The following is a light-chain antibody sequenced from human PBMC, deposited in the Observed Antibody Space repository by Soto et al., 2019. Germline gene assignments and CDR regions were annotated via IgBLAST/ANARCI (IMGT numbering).Light chain of an antibody. J-gene: IGKJ5*01. Sequence: DIQMTQSPFSLSASVADRVTITCRTSQSMSSDLNWYQQKAGKAPKLLIYAASSLQSGVPSRLSGSGSGTHLTLNISSLQPEDFATYYCQQIYSIPITFGQGTRLEIK. CDR2: AAS. V-gene: IGKV1-39*01. CDR1: QSMSSD. CDR3: QQIYSIPIT.